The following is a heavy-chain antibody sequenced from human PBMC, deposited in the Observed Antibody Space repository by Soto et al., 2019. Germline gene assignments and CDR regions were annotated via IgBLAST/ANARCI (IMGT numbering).Heavy chain of an antibody. CDR2: ISSSSSYT. J-gene: IGHJ6*02. CDR1: GFTFSDYY. Sequence: PGGSLRLSCAASGFTFSDYYMSWIRQAPGKGLEWVSYISSSSSYTNYADSVKGRFTISRDNAKNSLYLQMNSLRAEDTAVYYCARELTQITMIVVAYYGMDVWGQRTTVTVSS. V-gene: IGHV3-11*06. CDR3: ARELTQITMIVVAYYGMDV. D-gene: IGHD3-22*01.